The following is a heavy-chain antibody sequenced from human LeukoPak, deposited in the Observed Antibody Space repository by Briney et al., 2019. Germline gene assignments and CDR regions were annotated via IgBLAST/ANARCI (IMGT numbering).Heavy chain of an antibody. V-gene: IGHV1-46*01. CDR2: INPSGGST. CDR1: GGTFSSYA. Sequence: ASVKVSCKASGGTFSSYAISWVRQAPGQGLEWMGIINPSGGSTSYAQKFQGRVTMTRDTSTSTVYMELSSLRSEDSAVYYCASGTGGRHDRYAFDIWGQGTMVTVSS. CDR3: ASGTGGRHDRYAFDI. J-gene: IGHJ3*02. D-gene: IGHD4-23*01.